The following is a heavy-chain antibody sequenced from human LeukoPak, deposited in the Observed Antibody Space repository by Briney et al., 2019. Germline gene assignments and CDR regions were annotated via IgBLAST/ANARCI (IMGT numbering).Heavy chain of an antibody. CDR1: GLTFGDYS. CDR3: SREIGQNRLFDY. V-gene: IGHV3-49*04. J-gene: IGHJ4*02. Sequence: GGSLRLSCTTSGLTFGDYSMSWVRQAAGKGLERVGFIRSKGYGGTSEYAASVKGRFTISRDDSKSIAYLQMNSLKTEDTAVYYCSREIGQNRLFDYWGQGTLVTVSS. CDR2: IRSKGYGGTS. D-gene: IGHD3/OR15-3a*01.